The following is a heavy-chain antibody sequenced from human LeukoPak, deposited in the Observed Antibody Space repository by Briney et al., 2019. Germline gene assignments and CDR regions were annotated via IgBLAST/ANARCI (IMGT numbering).Heavy chain of an antibody. J-gene: IGHJ3*02. D-gene: IGHD1-26*01. Sequence: PGGSLRLSCAGSGFTLSSHWMHWVRQGPGKGLGWVSRIYSDGSRTTYADSVKGRFTISGDNAKKTLYLQMNSLRAEDTAVYYCARSGRGGAFDIRGQGTMVTVAS. CDR1: GFTLSSHW. CDR3: ARSGRGGAFDI. CDR2: IYSDGSRT. V-gene: IGHV3-74*01.